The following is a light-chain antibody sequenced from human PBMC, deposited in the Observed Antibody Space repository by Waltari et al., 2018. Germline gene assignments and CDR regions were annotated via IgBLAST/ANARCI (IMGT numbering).Light chain of an antibody. CDR1: QSIRPS. V-gene: IGKV1-39*01. CDR3: QQSYITAYT. J-gene: IGKJ2*01. CDR2: LAS. Sequence: IEMTQSPSSLSASVGDRVPITCRASQSIRPSLNWYQQLPGTAPKLLIYLASTLQSGVPSRFSGSGSETDFSLTISSLQPEDFATYYCQQSYITAYTFGQGTKVEIQ.